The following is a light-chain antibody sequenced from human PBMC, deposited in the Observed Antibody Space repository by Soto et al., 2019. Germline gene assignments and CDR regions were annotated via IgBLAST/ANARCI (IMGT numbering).Light chain of an antibody. J-gene: IGKJ1*01. V-gene: IGKV2-30*01. Sequence: AVLTQSPLSLPVTLGQPPAISCRSSQSTVYSNGNAYLICVQQRPGQSPRRLIYQVSTRDAGVPDRFSGSGAGTYFTLTISRVEAGDVWLYHCMQGTHWRWMVGQGTKVEIK. CDR3: MQGTHWRWM. CDR2: QVS. CDR1: QSTVYSNGNAY.